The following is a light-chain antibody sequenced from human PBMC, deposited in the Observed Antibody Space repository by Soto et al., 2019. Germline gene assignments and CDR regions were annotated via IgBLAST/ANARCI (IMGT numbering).Light chain of an antibody. CDR1: KNDIGVYDF. Sequence: QSVLTQPHSASGSPGQSVTIYCTGTKNDIGVYDFVSWYQHHPGKAPRLIIYEVVQRPSGVPDRFSGSKSRNTASLTVSGLQAADEGDYFCKSYAGSNTYVFGSGTKLTVL. V-gene: IGLV2-8*01. CDR3: KSYAGSNTYV. J-gene: IGLJ1*01. CDR2: EVV.